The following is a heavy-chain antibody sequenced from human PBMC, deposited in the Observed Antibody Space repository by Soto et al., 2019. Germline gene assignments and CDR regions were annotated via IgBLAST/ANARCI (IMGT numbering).Heavy chain of an antibody. Sequence: QVQLQESGPGLVKPSETLSLTCTVSGGSVSSGSYYWSWIRQPPGKGLEWIGYIYYSGSTNYNPSLKSRVTISVDTYKNQFSLKLSSVTAADTAVYYCARDVRYCSSTSGPYYYYYGMDVWGQGTTVTVSS. CDR3: ARDVRYCSSTSGPYYYYYGMDV. CDR1: GGSVSSGSYY. V-gene: IGHV4-61*01. D-gene: IGHD2-2*01. J-gene: IGHJ6*02. CDR2: IYYSGST.